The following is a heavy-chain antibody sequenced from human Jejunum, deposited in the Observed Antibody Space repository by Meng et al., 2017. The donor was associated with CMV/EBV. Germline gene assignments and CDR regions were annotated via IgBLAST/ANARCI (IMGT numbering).Heavy chain of an antibody. CDR3: ARDISFYGLDV. CDR1: GFRFDDPG. Sequence: GFRFDDPGMSWVRQAPGKGLEWVSGINWNGGTTAYADSVKGRFTVSRDNAKNSLYLQMHSLRAEDTALYYCARDISFYGLDVWGQGTTVTVSS. CDR2: INWNGGTT. V-gene: IGHV3-20*03. J-gene: IGHJ6*02.